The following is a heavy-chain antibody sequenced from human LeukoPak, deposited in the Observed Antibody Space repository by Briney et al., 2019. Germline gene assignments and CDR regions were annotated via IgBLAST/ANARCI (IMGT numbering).Heavy chain of an antibody. D-gene: IGHD6-19*01. Sequence: GGSLRLSCAASGFTFSDHYMDWVRPAPGKGLEWGVRSRNRAKSYTTDYAASVPGRLTISRADSKNSLYMQMRSLKTEDTAVYHCVRVADTSDWQFDYWGQGTLVTVSS. CDR2: SRNRAKSYTT. CDR1: GFTFSDHY. V-gene: IGHV3-72*01. CDR3: VRVADTSDWQFDY. J-gene: IGHJ4*02.